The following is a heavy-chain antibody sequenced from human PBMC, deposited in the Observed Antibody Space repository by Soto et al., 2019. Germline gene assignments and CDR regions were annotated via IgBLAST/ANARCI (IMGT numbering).Heavy chain of an antibody. V-gene: IGHV1-46*01. Sequence: ASVKVSCKTSGYTFTSYYMHWVRQAPGQGLEWMGIINPSGGSTSYAQKFQGRVTMTRDTSTSTVYMELSSLRSDDTAVYYCARDAVATTPFDYWGQGTLVTVSS. J-gene: IGHJ4*02. CDR3: ARDAVATTPFDY. CDR1: GYTFTSYY. CDR2: INPSGGST. D-gene: IGHD5-12*01.